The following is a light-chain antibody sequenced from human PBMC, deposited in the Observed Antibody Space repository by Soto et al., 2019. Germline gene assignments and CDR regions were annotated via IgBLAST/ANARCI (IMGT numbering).Light chain of an antibody. J-gene: IGKJ4*01. V-gene: IGKV1-5*01. Sequence: DFKMTQSPSTLTESVGDRVTITCRASQSIRSWLAWYQQKPGKAPNLLIYDASNLASGVPSRFSGSGSGTKFTLTISSLQPDDFATYYCQQYNANFGGGTKVDSK. CDR1: QSIRSW. CDR3: QQYNAN. CDR2: DAS.